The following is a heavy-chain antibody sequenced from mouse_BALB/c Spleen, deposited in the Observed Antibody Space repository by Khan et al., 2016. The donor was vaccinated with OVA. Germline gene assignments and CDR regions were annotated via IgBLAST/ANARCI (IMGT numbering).Heavy chain of an antibody. J-gene: IGHJ3*01. V-gene: IGHV5-15*02. CDR2: ISSVAFST. Sequence: EVQLQESGGGLVQPGGSRKLSCAASGFTFIDYGMAWVRQTPGKGPEWIAFISSVAFSTYYADTVTGRFTISRENAKNTLYLEMNSLRSDDTAMYYCARGGFAYWGQGTLVTVSA. CDR3: ARGGFAY. CDR1: GFTFIDYG.